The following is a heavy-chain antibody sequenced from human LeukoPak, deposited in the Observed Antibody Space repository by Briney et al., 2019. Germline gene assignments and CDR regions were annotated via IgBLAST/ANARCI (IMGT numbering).Heavy chain of an antibody. J-gene: IGHJ3*02. CDR1: GGTFSSYA. D-gene: IGHD5/OR15-5a*01. V-gene: IGHV1-69*05. CDR2: IIPMFGTS. Sequence: SVKVSCKAFGGTFSSYAITWVRQAPGQGLEWMGGIIPMFGTSNYAQKLQGRVTITTDESTRTAYMDLSSLRSEDTAVYYCASVTMVVSRSEAGAFDIWGQGTLVTVSS. CDR3: ASVTMVVSRSEAGAFDI.